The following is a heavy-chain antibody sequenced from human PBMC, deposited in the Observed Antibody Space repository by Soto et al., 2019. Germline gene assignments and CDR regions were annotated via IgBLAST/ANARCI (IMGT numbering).Heavy chain of an antibody. D-gene: IGHD2-15*01. CDR2: IIPSFGTA. CDR3: AIVVVVDAFDI. V-gene: IGHV1-69*06. Sequence: SVKVSCKASGGTFSSYALSWLRQGPGQGLEWMGGIIPSFGTANYAQKFQGRVTITADKSTSTAYMELSSLRSEDTAVYYCAIVVVVDAFDIWGQGTMVTVSS. CDR1: GGTFSSYA. J-gene: IGHJ3*02.